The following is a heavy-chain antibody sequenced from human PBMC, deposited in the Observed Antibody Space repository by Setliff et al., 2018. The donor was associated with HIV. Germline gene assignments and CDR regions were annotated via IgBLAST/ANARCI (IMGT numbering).Heavy chain of an antibody. CDR1: GFTFSDYY. D-gene: IGHD3-16*01. J-gene: IGHJ4*02. CDR3: AKDMNYNNDYPGVLGS. Sequence: GSLRLSCAASGFTFSDYYMSWIRQAPGKGLEWISFISSSGNIKYYLDSVKGRFTIPRDNAKNSLYLEMTSLRAEDTAVYHCAKDMNYNNDYPGVLGSWGRGTLVTVSS. V-gene: IGHV3-11*04. CDR2: ISSSGNIK.